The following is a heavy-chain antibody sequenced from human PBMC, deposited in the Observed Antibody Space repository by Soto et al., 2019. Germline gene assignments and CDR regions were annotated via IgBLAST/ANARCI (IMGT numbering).Heavy chain of an antibody. J-gene: IGHJ6*04. D-gene: IGHD4-17*01. CDR2: ISYDGSNK. V-gene: IGHV3-30*18. CDR1: GFTFSSYG. Sequence: GGSLILSCAASGFTFSSYGMHWVRQAPGKGLEWVAVISYDGSNKYYADSVKGRFTISRDNSKNTLYLQMNSLRAEDTAVYYCANLIEGVTRGVDVWGKGTTVTVSS. CDR3: ANLIEGVTRGVDV.